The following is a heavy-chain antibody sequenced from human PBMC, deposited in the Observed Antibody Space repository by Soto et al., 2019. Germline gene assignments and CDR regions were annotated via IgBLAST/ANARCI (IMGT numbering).Heavy chain of an antibody. Sequence: EVQLVESGGGLVQPGRSLRLSCAASGFTFDDYVMHWVRQAPGKGLEWVSGISWNSGSIGYADSVKGRFTISRDNAKNSLYLQMNSLRAEDTALYYCAKDAITMVRGVISYYGMDVWGQGTTVIVSS. CDR3: AKDAITMVRGVISYYGMDV. CDR1: GFTFDDYV. D-gene: IGHD3-10*01. V-gene: IGHV3-9*01. J-gene: IGHJ6*02. CDR2: ISWNSGSI.